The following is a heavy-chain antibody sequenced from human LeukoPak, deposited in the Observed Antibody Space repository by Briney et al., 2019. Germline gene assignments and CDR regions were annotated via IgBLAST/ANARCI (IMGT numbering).Heavy chain of an antibody. CDR1: GFTFSSYA. Sequence: GRSLRLSCAASGFTFSSYAMHWVRQAPGKGLEWVAVISYDGSNKYYADSVKGRFTISRDNSKNALYLQVNSLRAEDTAVYYCARVNASSYYFDYWGQGTLVTVSS. J-gene: IGHJ4*02. V-gene: IGHV3-30-3*01. D-gene: IGHD6-13*01. CDR3: ARVNASSYYFDY. CDR2: ISYDGSNK.